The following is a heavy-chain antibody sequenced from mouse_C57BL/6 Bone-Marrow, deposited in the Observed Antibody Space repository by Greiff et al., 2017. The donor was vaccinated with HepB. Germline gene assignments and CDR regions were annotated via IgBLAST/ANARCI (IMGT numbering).Heavy chain of an antibody. J-gene: IGHJ1*03. V-gene: IGHV1-69*01. CDR3: ARRGIYYGNFYWYFDV. D-gene: IGHD2-1*01. CDR1: GYTFTSYW. Sequence: QVQLKQPGAELVMPGASVKLSCKASGYTFTSYWMHWVKQRPGQGLEWIGEIDPSDSYTNYNQKFKGKSTLTVDKSSSTAYMQLSSLTSEDSAVYYCARRGIYYGNFYWYFDVWGTGTTVTVSS. CDR2: IDPSDSYT.